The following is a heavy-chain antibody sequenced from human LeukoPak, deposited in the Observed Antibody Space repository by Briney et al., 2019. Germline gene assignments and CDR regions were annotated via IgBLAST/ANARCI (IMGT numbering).Heavy chain of an antibody. CDR3: ARVRWLNAYYHYYYMDV. J-gene: IGHJ6*03. D-gene: IGHD3-22*01. CDR1: GGSIKSYY. V-gene: IGHV4-59*01. CDR2: IYDSGST. Sequence: WETLSLTCTVSGGSIKSYYWSWIRQPPGKGLEWIGYIYDSGSTNYNPSLESRVTISLNAAKDQFSLRLSSVTAADTALYYCARVRWLNAYYHYYYMDVWGKGTTATDSS.